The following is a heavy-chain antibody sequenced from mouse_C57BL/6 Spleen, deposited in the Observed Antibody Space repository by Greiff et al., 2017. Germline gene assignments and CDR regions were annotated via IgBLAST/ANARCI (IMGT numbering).Heavy chain of an antibody. J-gene: IGHJ1*03. CDR3: ARKDGYYDRRYFDV. Sequence: QVQLQQSGAELVRPGASVTLSCKASGYTFTDYDMHWVKQTPVHGLEWIGAIVPEPGGTAYNQKFKGKAILTADKSSSTAYMELRSLTAEDSAVYYCARKDGYYDRRYFDVWGTGTTVTVSA. V-gene: IGHV1-15*01. CDR2: IVPEPGGT. D-gene: IGHD2-3*01. CDR1: GYTFTDYD.